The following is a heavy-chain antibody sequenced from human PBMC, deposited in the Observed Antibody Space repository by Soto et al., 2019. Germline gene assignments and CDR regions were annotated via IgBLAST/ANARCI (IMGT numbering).Heavy chain of an antibody. Sequence: QVQLQQWGAGLLKPSETLSLTCAVYGGSFSGYYWTWIRQPPGTGLEWIGEINHSGSTNYNPSLKSRVTISVDTSKNQFSLQLTSVTAAATAVYYCARDKITGLFDYWGQGTLVTVSS. CDR1: GGSFSGYY. CDR3: ARDKITGLFDY. CDR2: INHSGST. J-gene: IGHJ4*02. D-gene: IGHD2-8*02. V-gene: IGHV4-34*01.